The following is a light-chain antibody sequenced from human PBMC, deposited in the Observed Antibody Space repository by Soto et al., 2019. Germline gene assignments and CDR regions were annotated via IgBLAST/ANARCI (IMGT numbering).Light chain of an antibody. V-gene: IGLV2-14*01. Sequence: QSVLTQPASVSGSPGQSIAISCTGNSSDVGGSTHVSWYQHHPGEAPKLMIYGDSNRPSGVSDRFSGSKSGNTASLTISGLQAGDEADYYCNSYTTSSTYVFGTGTKLTVL. CDR3: NSYTTSSTYV. J-gene: IGLJ1*01. CDR1: SSDVGGSTH. CDR2: GDS.